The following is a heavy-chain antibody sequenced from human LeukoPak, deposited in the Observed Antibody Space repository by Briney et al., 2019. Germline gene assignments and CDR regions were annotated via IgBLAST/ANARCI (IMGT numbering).Heavy chain of an antibody. Sequence: GGSLRLSCEASGFTFSSYSMNWVRQAPGKGLEWVSSISTSSSYIYYADSLKGRFTISRDNAKNSLYLQMNSLRAEDTAVYYCARDRWLQSQRYFDYWGQGTLVTVSS. CDR2: ISTSSSYI. CDR3: ARDRWLQSQRYFDY. J-gene: IGHJ4*02. D-gene: IGHD5-24*01. CDR1: GFTFSSYS. V-gene: IGHV3-21*01.